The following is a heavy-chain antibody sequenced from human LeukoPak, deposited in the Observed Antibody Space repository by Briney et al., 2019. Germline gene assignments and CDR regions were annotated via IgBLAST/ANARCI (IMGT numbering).Heavy chain of an antibody. D-gene: IGHD2-15*01. J-gene: IGHJ6*04. CDR2: IYHSGST. V-gene: IGHV4-4*02. CDR1: GGSISSSNW. CDR3: ARAYCSGGSCYIGYYYYGMDV. Sequence: SETLSLTCAVSGGSISSSNWWSWVRQPPGKGLEWIGEIYHSGSTNYNPSLKSRVTISVDKSKNQFSPKLSSVTAADTAVYYCARAYCSGGSCYIGYYYYGMDVWGKGTTVTVSS.